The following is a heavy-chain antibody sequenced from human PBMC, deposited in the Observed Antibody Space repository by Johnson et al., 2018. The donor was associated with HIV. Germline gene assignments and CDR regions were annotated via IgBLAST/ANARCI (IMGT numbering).Heavy chain of an antibody. J-gene: IGHJ3*02. CDR3: ATLNGHAFDI. CDR2: IKHGGSET. CDR1: GFTFSSYW. Sequence: EQLVESGGGLVQPGGSLRLSCAASGFTFSSYWMSWVRQAPGKGLEWVANIKHGGSETYFVDSLKGRFIISRDNAKNSLYLQMNSLRAEDTAVYYCATLNGHAFDIWGQGTMVTVSS. V-gene: IGHV3-7*05.